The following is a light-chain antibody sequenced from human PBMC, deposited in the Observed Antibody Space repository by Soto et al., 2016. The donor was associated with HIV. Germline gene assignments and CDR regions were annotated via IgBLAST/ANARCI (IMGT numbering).Light chain of an antibody. J-gene: IGLJ2*01. CDR2: QDV. Sequence: SYELTQPPSVSVSPGQTASITCSGNKLGDKYVSWYQQKPGQSPVLVIYQDVVRPSGIPERFSGSNSGNTATLTISGTQAMDEADYYCQAWDSSAGVFGGGTRLNVL. CDR3: QAWDSSAGV. CDR1: KLGDKY. V-gene: IGLV3-1*01.